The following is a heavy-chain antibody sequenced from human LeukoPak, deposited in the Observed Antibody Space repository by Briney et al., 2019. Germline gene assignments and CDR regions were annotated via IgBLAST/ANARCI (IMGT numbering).Heavy chain of an antibody. J-gene: IGHJ4*02. Sequence: GSLRLSCAASGFTFSESWMDWVRQPPGKGLEWIGEINHSGSTNYNPSLKSRVTISVDTSKNQFSLKLSSVTAADTAVYYCARGFHRYSYGFGVYYFDYWGQGTLVTVSS. V-gene: IGHV4-34*01. CDR1: GFTFSESW. CDR2: INHSGST. D-gene: IGHD5-18*01. CDR3: ARGFHRYSYGFGVYYFDY.